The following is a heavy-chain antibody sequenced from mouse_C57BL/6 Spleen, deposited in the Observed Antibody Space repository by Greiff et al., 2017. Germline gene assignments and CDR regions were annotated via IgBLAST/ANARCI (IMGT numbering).Heavy chain of an antibody. D-gene: IGHD2-2*01. Sequence: EVQVVESEGGLVQPGSSMKLSCTASGFTFSDYYMAWVRQVPEKGLEWVANINYDGSSTYYLDSLKSRFIISRDNAKNILYLQMSSLKSEDTATYYCARGGRLGNAMDYWGQGTSVTVSS. CDR3: ARGGRLGNAMDY. CDR1: GFTFSDYY. CDR2: INYDGSST. V-gene: IGHV5-16*01. J-gene: IGHJ4*01.